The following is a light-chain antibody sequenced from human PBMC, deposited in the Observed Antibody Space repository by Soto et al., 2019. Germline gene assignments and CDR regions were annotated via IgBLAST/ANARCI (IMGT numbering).Light chain of an antibody. J-gene: IGLJ1*01. CDR3: CSYADSTTWV. CDR2: EGS. V-gene: IGLV2-23*01. CDR1: NSDVGSYNL. Sequence: QSVLTQPASVSRSPGQSTTISCTGTNSDVGSYNLVSWYQQNPGKAPKLIIYEGSKRPSGISNRFSGSKSGNTASLTISGLQAEDESDYYCCSYADSTTWVFGTGTKVTVL.